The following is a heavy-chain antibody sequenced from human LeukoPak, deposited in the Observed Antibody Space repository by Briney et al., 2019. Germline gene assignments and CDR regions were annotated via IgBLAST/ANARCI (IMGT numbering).Heavy chain of an antibody. J-gene: IGHJ6*03. CDR2: IRYDGSNK. D-gene: IGHD3-3*01. V-gene: IGHV3-30*02. CDR3: AKDAQYYDFWSGWNNTYYYYMDV. Sequence: GGSLRLSCAASEFAFSAYGMHWVRQAPGKGLEWVAFIRYDGSNKYSADSVKGRFTIARDNSKNTLYLQMNSLRAEDTAVYYCAKDAQYYDFWSGWNNTYYYYMDVWGKGTTVTVSS. CDR1: EFAFSAYG.